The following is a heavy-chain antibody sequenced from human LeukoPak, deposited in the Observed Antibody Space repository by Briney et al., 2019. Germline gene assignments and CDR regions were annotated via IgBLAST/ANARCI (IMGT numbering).Heavy chain of an antibody. V-gene: IGHV3-49*04. CDR3: TRTPHDY. Sequence: GGSLRLSCTASGFTFGDYAMSWVRQAPGKGLEWVGFIRSKAYGGTTEYAASVKGRFTISRDDSKSIAYLQMNSLKTEDTAAYYCTRTPHDYWGQGTLVTVSS. J-gene: IGHJ4*02. CDR1: GFTFGDYA. CDR2: IRSKAYGGTT.